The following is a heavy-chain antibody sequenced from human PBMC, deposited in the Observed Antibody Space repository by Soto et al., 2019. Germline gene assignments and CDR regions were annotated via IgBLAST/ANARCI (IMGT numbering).Heavy chain of an antibody. V-gene: IGHV1-69*13. CDR3: ATELSERPVMISPTCYYCAMDV. CDR2: IIPIFDTT. Sequence: SVKVSCKTSGGTFSSHAISWVRQAPGQGLEWMGGIIPIFDTTNYAQKFQGRVTITADESTSTAYMELNSLRSEDTAVYYCATELSERPVMISPTCYYCAMDVWGQGTTVTVSS. J-gene: IGHJ6*02. D-gene: IGHD3-16*01. CDR1: GGTFSSHA.